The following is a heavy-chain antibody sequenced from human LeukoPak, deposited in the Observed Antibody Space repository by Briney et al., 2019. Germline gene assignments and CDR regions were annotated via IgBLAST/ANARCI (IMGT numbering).Heavy chain of an antibody. J-gene: IGHJ4*02. CDR2: INAGNGNT. Sequence: ASVKVSCNASGYSFTSYTMHWVRHAPGPRIEWVGWINAGNGNTKYSQKFQGRVTITRETSASTAYMELSSLRSEDTAVYYCARELRYCSSTSCYGPLGYWGQGTLVTVSS. V-gene: IGHV1-3*01. CDR3: ARELRYCSSTSCYGPLGY. CDR1: GYSFTSYT. D-gene: IGHD2-2*01.